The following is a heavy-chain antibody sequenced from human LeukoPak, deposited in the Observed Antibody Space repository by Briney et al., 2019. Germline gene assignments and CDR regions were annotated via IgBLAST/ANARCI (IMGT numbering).Heavy chain of an antibody. V-gene: IGHV3-23*01. CDR3: AKDQISYSSGWSYFDY. J-gene: IGHJ4*02. D-gene: IGHD6-19*01. CDR1: GFTFSSNG. CDR2: ISDSGGST. Sequence: PGGYLRLYCAGSGFTFSSNGMSWDPPGPGKGLKWVTGISDSGGSTSYADSVKGRFTISRDNSKITLYLQMNSLRAEDTAVYYCAKDQISYSSGWSYFDYWGQGTLVTVSS.